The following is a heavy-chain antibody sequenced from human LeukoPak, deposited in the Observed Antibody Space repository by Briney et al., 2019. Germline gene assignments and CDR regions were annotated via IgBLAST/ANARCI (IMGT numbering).Heavy chain of an antibody. CDR1: GGSFSGYY. V-gene: IGHV4-34*01. CDR2: INHSGST. Sequence: SETLSLTCAVYGGSFSGYYWSWIRQPPGKGLEWIGEINHSGSTNHNPSLKSRVTISVDTSKNQFSLKLSSVTAADTAVYYCARCPRAAGITMVRRYGMDVWGKGTTVTVSS. D-gene: IGHD3-10*01. CDR3: ARCPRAAGITMVRRYGMDV. J-gene: IGHJ6*04.